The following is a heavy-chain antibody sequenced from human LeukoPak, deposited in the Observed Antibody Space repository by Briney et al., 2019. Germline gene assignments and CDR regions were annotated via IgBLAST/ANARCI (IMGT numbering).Heavy chain of an antibody. CDR1: GFTFSNYA. D-gene: IGHD3-9*01. CDR3: ARDTYDILTGYYKWAFDI. Sequence: TGGSLRLSCAASGFTFSNYAMTWVRQAPGKGLEWVSGMSGSGGYTYYADSVKGRFTISRDNAKNSLYLQMNSLRAEDTAVYYCARDTYDILTGYYKWAFDIWGQGTMVTVSS. CDR2: MSGSGGYT. J-gene: IGHJ3*02. V-gene: IGHV3-23*01.